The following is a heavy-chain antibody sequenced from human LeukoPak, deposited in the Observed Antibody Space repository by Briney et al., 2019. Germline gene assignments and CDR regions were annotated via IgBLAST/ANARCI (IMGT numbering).Heavy chain of an antibody. CDR3: ARHRGHPPAGQWADF. Sequence: SETLSLTCTVSGGSISSGGYYWSWIRQHPGKGLEWIGYIYYSGSTYYNPSLKSRVTISVDTSKNQFSLKLSSVTAADTAVYYRARHRGHPPAGQWADFWGQGTLVTVSS. J-gene: IGHJ4*02. CDR2: IYYSGST. CDR1: GGSISSGGYY. D-gene: IGHD2-2*01. V-gene: IGHV4-39*01.